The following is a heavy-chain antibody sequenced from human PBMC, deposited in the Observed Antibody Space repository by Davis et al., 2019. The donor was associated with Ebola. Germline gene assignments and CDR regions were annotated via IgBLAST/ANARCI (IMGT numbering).Heavy chain of an antibody. CDR2: IKQDGNEK. CDR1: GFTFSSYG. J-gene: IGHJ5*02. CDR3: ARGGWEGFDP. D-gene: IGHD6-19*01. V-gene: IGHV3-7*03. Sequence: GESLKISCATSGFTFSSYGMHWVRQAPGKGLEWVANIKQDGNEKYYVDSVKGRFTISRDNAKNSLFLQMNSLRVEDTAVYYCARGGWEGFDPWGQGALVTVSS.